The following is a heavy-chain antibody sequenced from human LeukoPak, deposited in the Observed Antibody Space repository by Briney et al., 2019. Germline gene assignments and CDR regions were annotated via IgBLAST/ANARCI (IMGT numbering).Heavy chain of an antibody. D-gene: IGHD1-1*01. CDR3: ARRYSYLTFLDY. Sequence: GGSLRLSCSVSGFTFSTSYLAWVRQAPGRGLEWVSLLYSGGDTYYSDSVKARFTISRDNSKNTLYLQMNNLRAEDTAVYYCARRYSYLTFLDYWGQGTLVTVSS. CDR1: GFTFSTSY. CDR2: LYSGGDT. V-gene: IGHV3-66*01. J-gene: IGHJ4*02.